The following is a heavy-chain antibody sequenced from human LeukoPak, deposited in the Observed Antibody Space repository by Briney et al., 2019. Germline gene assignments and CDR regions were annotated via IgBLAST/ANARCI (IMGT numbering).Heavy chain of an antibody. CDR1: GYTFTSYY. V-gene: IGHV1-46*01. D-gene: IGHD3-3*01. J-gene: IGHJ4*02. CDR2: INPSGGST. CDR3: ARSHRRDFWSGSYLSYFDY. Sequence: ASVKLSCKASGYTFTSYYMHWVRQAPGQGLEWMGIINPSGGSTSYAQKFQGRVTMTRDTSTSTVYMELSSLRSEDTAVYYCARSHRRDFWSGSYLSYFDYWGQGTLVTVSS.